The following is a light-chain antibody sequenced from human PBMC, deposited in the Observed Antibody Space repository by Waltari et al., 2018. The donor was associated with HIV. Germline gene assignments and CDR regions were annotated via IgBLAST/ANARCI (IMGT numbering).Light chain of an antibody. Sequence: SYELTQSPSVSVSPGQTARITCSGDALPKQYTSWYQQRPGQAPVLVIYKDTQRSYGIRERFSGASSGTTVTLTISGVQAEDEADYYCQSADSIDSYRVFGGGTRLTVL. CDR1: ALPKQY. CDR3: QSADSIDSYRV. CDR2: KDT. V-gene: IGLV3-25*03. J-gene: IGLJ3*02.